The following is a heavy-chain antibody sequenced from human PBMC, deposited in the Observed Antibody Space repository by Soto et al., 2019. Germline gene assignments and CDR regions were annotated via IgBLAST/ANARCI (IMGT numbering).Heavy chain of an antibody. V-gene: IGHV1-46*01. D-gene: IGHD4-4*01. J-gene: IGHJ4*02. Sequence: QVQLVQSGAEVKKPGASVKVSCKASGYTFTNYYIHWVRQAPGQGLEWMGIINCSGGSTTYAQRFQGRGTMTRDTSTSTVYMELSSLRSEDTAVYYCARGPYRTPDYWGQGTLVTVSS. CDR3: ARGPYRTPDY. CDR1: GYTFTNYY. CDR2: INCSGGST.